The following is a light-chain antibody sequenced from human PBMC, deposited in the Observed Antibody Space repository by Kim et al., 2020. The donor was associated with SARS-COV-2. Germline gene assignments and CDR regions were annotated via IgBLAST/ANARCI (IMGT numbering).Light chain of an antibody. V-gene: IGLV3-1*01. CDR3: QAWDSSIEVP. CDR1: KLGDKY. Sequence: SYELTQPPSVSVSPGQTASITCSGDKLGDKYVCWYQQKPGQSPVLVIHQDNKRPSGIPDRFSGSNSGNVATLTISGTQAVDEADYYCQAWDSSIEVPFGEGTQLTV. CDR2: QDN. J-gene: IGLJ2*01.